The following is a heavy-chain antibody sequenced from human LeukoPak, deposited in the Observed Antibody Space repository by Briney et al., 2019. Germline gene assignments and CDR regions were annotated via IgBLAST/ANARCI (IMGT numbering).Heavy chain of an antibody. D-gene: IGHD7-27*01. J-gene: IGHJ4*02. CDR3: ARGANWGSGYYFDY. CDR2: IYYSGST. V-gene: IGHV4-39*07. CDR1: GGSISSSSYS. Sequence: PSETLSLTCTVSGGSISSSSYSWGWIRQPPGQGLEWIGSIYYSGSTHYNPSLKSRVTISVDTSKNQFSLKLSSVTAADTAVYYCARGANWGSGYYFDYWGQGTLVTVSS.